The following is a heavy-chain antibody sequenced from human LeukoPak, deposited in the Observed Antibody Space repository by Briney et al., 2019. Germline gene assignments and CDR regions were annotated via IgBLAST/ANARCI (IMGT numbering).Heavy chain of an antibody. CDR1: GFTFSSYW. J-gene: IGHJ6*04. CDR2: ISTSGSTI. Sequence: GGSLRLSCAASGFTFSSYWMSWVRQAPGKGLEWVSYISTSGSTIYYADSVKGRFTISRDNAKNSLYLQMNSLRAEDTAVYYCAELGITMIGGVWGKGTTVTISS. D-gene: IGHD3-10*02. CDR3: AELGITMIGGV. V-gene: IGHV3-48*04.